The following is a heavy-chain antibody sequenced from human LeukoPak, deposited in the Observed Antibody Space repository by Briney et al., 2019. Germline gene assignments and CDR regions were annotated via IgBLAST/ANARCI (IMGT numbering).Heavy chain of an antibody. CDR1: GGSFSGYY. J-gene: IGHJ4*02. CDR3: ARLSVVAAAGNYYFDY. Sequence: SETLSLTCAVYGGSFSGYYWSWIRQPPGKGLEWIGEINHSGSTNYNPSLKSRVTISVDTSKNQFSLKLSSVTAADTAVYYCARLSVVAAAGNYYFDYWGQGTLVTVYS. CDR2: INHSGST. V-gene: IGHV4-34*01. D-gene: IGHD6-13*01.